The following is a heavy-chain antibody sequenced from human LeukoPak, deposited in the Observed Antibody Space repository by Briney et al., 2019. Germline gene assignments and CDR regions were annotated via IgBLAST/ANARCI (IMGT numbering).Heavy chain of an antibody. J-gene: IGHJ4*02. Sequence: PGGSLRLSCAASGFTFSSYWMSWVRQAPGKGLEWVADIKQDGSEKYYVDSVKGRFTISRDNAKNSLYLQMNSLRAEDTAVYYCARAGALRGYSYALRTQYYFDYWGQGTLVTVSS. D-gene: IGHD5-18*01. CDR3: ARAGALRGYSYALRTQYYFDY. V-gene: IGHV3-7*01. CDR1: GFTFSSYW. CDR2: IKQDGSEK.